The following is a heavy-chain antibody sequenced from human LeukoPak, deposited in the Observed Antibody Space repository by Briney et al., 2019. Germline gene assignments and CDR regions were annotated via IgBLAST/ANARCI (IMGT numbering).Heavy chain of an antibody. J-gene: IGHJ4*02. D-gene: IGHD6-13*01. Sequence: SETLSLTCAVSGGSFSGYYWTWIRQPPGKGLEWIGEIDHSGRTNSNPSLKSRVTISVDMSKNQFSLRLTSVTAADTAVYYCARKSIVAAGRKPYDYWDQGTLVTVSP. CDR1: GGSFSGYY. V-gene: IGHV4-34*01. CDR2: IDHSGRT. CDR3: ARKSIVAAGRKPYDY.